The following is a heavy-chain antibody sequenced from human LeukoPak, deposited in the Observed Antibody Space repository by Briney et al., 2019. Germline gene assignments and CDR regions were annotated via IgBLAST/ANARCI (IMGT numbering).Heavy chain of an antibody. CDR3: ARRRYKGYLSDAFDI. Sequence: GGSLRLSCAASGFTFSSYSMNWVRQAPGKGLEWVSSISSSSSYIYYADSVKGRFTISRDNAKNSLYLQMNSLRAEDTAVYYCARRRYKGYLSDAFDIWGQGTMVTVSS. CDR1: GFTFSSYS. J-gene: IGHJ3*02. V-gene: IGHV3-21*01. CDR2: ISSSSSYI. D-gene: IGHD1-1*01.